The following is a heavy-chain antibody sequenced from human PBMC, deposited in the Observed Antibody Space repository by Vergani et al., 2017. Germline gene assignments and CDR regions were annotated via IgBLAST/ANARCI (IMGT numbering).Heavy chain of an antibody. V-gene: IGHV4-59*01. J-gene: IGHJ5*02. D-gene: IGHD3-10*01. CDR2: MLHSGST. Sequence: QVRLQESGSGLVKPSETLSPPCSAFGGSMSSSYWSWIRQPPGKELEWIGCMLHSGSTNYNPSLETLVTISGDTSKNQFCLKLNSVTAADTAVYYCGRVADFYGLGSRLLDLWGQGILVTVSS. CDR3: GRVADFYGLGSRLLDL. CDR1: GGSMSSSY.